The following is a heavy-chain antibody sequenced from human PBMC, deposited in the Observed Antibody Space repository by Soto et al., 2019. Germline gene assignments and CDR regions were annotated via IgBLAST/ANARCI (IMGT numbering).Heavy chain of an antibody. CDR1: GGSISSGDYY. CDR3: GSVLADSSGYCFDS. CDR2: IYYSGST. J-gene: IGHJ4*02. V-gene: IGHV4-30-4*01. Sequence: SETLSLTCTVSGGSISSGDYYWSWIRPPPGKGLEWIGYIYYSGSTYYNPSLKSRVTISVDTSKNQFSLKLSSVTAAATAVYYSGSVLADSSGYCFDSCGQGTLLTVS. D-gene: IGHD3-22*01.